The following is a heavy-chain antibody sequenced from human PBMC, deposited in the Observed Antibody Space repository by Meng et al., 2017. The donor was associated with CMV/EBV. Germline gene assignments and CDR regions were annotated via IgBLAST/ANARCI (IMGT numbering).Heavy chain of an antibody. D-gene: IGHD2-21*01. CDR1: GVSISSYN. CDR3: ARGSYYRYVIDY. Sequence: VSLQVAGPGPVNPSTTLSLTCTVSGVSISSYNWSWVRQPAGKGLEWIGRIYTSGSTNYNPSLKSRVTMSVDTSKNQFSLKLSSVTAADTAVYYCARGSYYRYVIDYWGQGTLVTVSS. V-gene: IGHV4-4*07. CDR2: IYTSGST. J-gene: IGHJ4*02.